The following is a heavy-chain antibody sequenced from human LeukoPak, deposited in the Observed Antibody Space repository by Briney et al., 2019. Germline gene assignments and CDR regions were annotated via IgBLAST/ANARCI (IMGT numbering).Heavy chain of an antibody. CDR3: ARDEGSGSYAYFDY. D-gene: IGHD3-10*01. Sequence: SVKVSCKASGGTFSSYAISWVRQAPGQGLEWMGGIIPIFGTANYAQKFQGRVTMTTDTSTSTAYMELRSLRSDDTAVYYCARDEGSGSYAYFDYWGQGTLVTVSS. CDR1: GGTFSSYA. J-gene: IGHJ4*02. CDR2: IIPIFGTA. V-gene: IGHV1-69*05.